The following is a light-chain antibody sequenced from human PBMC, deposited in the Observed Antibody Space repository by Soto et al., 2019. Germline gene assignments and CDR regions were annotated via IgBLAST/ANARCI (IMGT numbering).Light chain of an antibody. CDR3: SSYTSSSLYV. J-gene: IGLJ1*01. CDR2: EGT. V-gene: IGLV2-14*02. Sequence: QSVLTQPASVSGSPGQSITISCTRSSTDFENYNLVSWYQHCPDKAPKLIIYEGTKRPSEISDRFSGSESDTTASLIISGLQPEDEADYYCSSYTSSSLYVFGTGTKLTVL. CDR1: STDFENYNL.